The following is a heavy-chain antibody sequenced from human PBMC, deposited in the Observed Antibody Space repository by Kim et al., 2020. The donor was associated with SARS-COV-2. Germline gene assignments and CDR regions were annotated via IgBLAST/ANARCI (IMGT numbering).Heavy chain of an antibody. D-gene: IGHD3-10*01. CDR3: AIEGSGSHPSPLIH. J-gene: IGHJ4*02. CDR1: RFRFSSYA. CDR2: ISATGDKT. V-gene: IGHV3-23*01. Sequence: GGSLRLSCAASRFRFSSYAMSWVRQAPGKGLEWVAAISATGDKTYYADSVRFRFTVSRDNSKDTLYLHTDNVRVEDTATYYCAIEGSGSHPSPLIHWGQGTLVTVSS.